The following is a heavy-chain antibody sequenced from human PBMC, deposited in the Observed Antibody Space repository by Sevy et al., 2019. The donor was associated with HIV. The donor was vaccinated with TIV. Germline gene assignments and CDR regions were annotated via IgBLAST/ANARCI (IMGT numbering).Heavy chain of an antibody. D-gene: IGHD3-22*01. Sequence: ASVKVSCKASGYTFTSYDINWVRQASGQGLEWMGWMNPNTGNTGYAQKFQGRVTMTRNTSISTAYMELSSLRSEDTAVYYCARHRDYYDSSGYGTFDPWAREPWSPS. J-gene: IGHJ5*02. CDR3: ARHRDYYDSSGYGTFDP. CDR1: GYTFTSYD. CDR2: MNPNTGNT. V-gene: IGHV1-8*01.